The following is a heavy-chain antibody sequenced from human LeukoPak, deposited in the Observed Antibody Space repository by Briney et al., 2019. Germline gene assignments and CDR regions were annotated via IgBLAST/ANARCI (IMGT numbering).Heavy chain of an antibody. CDR3: ARGVRGSSSSSLTWFDP. J-gene: IGHJ5*02. D-gene: IGHD6-6*01. CDR1: GGSISSYY. V-gene: IGHV4-4*07. Sequence: SETLSLTCTVSGGSISSYYWSWIRQPAGKGLEWIGRIYTSGSTNYNPSLKSRVTMSVDTSKNQFSLKLSSVTAADTAVYYCARGVRGSSSSSLTWFDPWGQGTLVTVSS. CDR2: IYTSGST.